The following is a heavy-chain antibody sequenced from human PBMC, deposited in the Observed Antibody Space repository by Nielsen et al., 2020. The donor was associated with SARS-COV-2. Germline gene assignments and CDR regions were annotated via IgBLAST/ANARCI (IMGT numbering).Heavy chain of an antibody. CDR1: GFTFSDYG. CDR2: ISRDASDT. D-gene: IGHD3-3*01. J-gene: IGHJ4*02. V-gene: IGHV3-30*18. CDR3: AKDFWSSPNQVGPDY. Sequence: GGSLRLSCAASGFTFSDYGIHWVRQAPGKGLEWKAIISRDASDTFYPDSVKGRFTVSRDNSKNTVYLQMNSLRPEDTAVYYCAKDFWSSPNQVGPDYWGQGTLVTVSS.